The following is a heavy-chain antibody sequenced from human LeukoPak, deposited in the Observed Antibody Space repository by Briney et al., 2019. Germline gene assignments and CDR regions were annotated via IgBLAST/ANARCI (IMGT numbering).Heavy chain of an antibody. Sequence: GASVKVSCKASGYTFTSYGISWVRQAPGQGLEWMGWISAYNGNTNYAQKLQGRVTMTTDTSTSTAYMELRSLRSDDTAVYYCARELRGTISRSYCGMDVWGQGPRSPCP. J-gene: IGHJ6*02. V-gene: IGHV1-18*01. D-gene: IGHD3-3*01. CDR1: GYTFTSYG. CDR2: ISAYNGNT. CDR3: ARELRGTISRSYCGMDV.